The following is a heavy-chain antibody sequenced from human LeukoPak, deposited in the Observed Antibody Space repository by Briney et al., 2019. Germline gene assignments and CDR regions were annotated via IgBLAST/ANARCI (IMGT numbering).Heavy chain of an antibody. J-gene: IGHJ4*02. CDR3: ARGSSGYYYQYEFLFDY. V-gene: IGHV3-30*02. D-gene: IGHD3-22*01. CDR1: GFTFSSYG. Sequence: PGGSLRLSCAASGFTFSSYGMHWVRQAPGKGLEWVAFIRYDGSNKYYADSVKGRFTISRDNSKNTLYLQMNSLRAEDTAVYYCARGSSGYYYQYEFLFDYWGQGTLVTVSS. CDR2: IRYDGSNK.